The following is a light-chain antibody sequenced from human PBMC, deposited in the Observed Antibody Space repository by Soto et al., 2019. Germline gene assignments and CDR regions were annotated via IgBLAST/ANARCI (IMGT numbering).Light chain of an antibody. CDR3: QQYNSYSQT. J-gene: IGKJ1*01. CDR2: DAS. Sequence: DVQMSQSPSTLSASIGDRVTITCRASHGSGNALGWYQQKPGKAPKLLIYDASSLESGVPSRFSGSGSGTEFTLTISSLQPDDFATYYCQQYNSYSQTFGQGTKVDI. CDR1: HGSGNA. V-gene: IGKV1-5*01.